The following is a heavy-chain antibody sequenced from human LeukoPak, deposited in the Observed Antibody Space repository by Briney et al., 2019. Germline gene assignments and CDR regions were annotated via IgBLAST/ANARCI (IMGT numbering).Heavy chain of an antibody. CDR3: ARAPSNWGRFDY. CDR1: GYSISSGYY. D-gene: IGHD7-27*01. J-gene: IGHJ4*02. CDR2: IYHSGST. Sequence: SETLSLTCTVSGYSISSGYYWGWIREPPGKGLEWIGSIYHSGSTYYNPSLKSRVTISVDTSKNQFSLKLSSVTAADTAVYYCARAPSNWGRFDYWGQGTLVTVSS. V-gene: IGHV4-38-2*02.